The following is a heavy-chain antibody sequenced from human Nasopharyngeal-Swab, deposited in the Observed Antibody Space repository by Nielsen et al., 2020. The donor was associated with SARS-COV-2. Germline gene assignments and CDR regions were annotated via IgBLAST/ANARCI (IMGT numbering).Heavy chain of an antibody. CDR2: IYPGDSDT. D-gene: IGHD5-18*01. CDR3: ARQGYTYGYVGDWFDP. J-gene: IGHJ5*02. V-gene: IGHV5-51*01. CDR1: GYSFTSYW. Sequence: GGSLRLSCKGSGYSFTSYWIGWVRQMPGKGLEWMGIIYPGDSDTRYSPSFQGQVTISADKSISTAYLQWSSLKASDTAMYYCARQGYTYGYVGDWFDPWGQGTLVTVSS.